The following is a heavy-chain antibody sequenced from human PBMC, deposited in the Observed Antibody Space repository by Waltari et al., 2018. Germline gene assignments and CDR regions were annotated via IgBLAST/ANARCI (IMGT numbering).Heavy chain of an antibody. V-gene: IGHV4-4*07. CDR3: ARDRVGVWFRDGDDAFDI. Sequence: QVQLQESGPGLVKPSETLSLTYTVSGGSISSSYWSWIRQPAGKGLEWIGRIYTSGSTNYNPSLKSRVTMSVDTSKNQFSLKLSSVTAADTAVYYCARDRVGVWFRDGDDAFDIWGQGTMVTVSS. J-gene: IGHJ3*02. CDR2: IYTSGST. CDR1: GGSISSSY. D-gene: IGHD3-10*01.